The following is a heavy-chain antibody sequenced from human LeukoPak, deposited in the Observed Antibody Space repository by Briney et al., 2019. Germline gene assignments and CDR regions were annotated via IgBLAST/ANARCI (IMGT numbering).Heavy chain of an antibody. CDR3: ARDIGGSPQTDLDY. D-gene: IGHD1-26*01. J-gene: IGHJ4*02. Sequence: GASVKVSCKASGGTFSSYAISWVRQAPGQGLEWMGRIIPILGIANYAQKFQGRVTITADKSTSTAYMELSSLRSEDTAVYYCARDIGGSPQTDLDYWGQGTLVTVSS. V-gene: IGHV1-69*04. CDR2: IIPILGIA. CDR1: GGTFSSYA.